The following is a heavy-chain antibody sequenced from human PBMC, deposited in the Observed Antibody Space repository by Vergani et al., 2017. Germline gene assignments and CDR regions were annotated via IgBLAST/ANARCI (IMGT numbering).Heavy chain of an antibody. J-gene: IGHJ3*02. CDR2: ISSSGSTI. D-gene: IGHD4-17*01. Sequence: EVQLVESGGGLVQPGGSLRLSCAASGFTFSSYSMNWVRQAPGKGLEWVSYISSSGSTIYYADSVKGRFTISRDNAKNSLYLQMNSLRAEDTAVYYCVVTGSDNDYGDADAFDIWGQGTMVTVSS. CDR3: VVTGSDNDYGDADAFDI. CDR1: GFTFSSYS. V-gene: IGHV3-48*04.